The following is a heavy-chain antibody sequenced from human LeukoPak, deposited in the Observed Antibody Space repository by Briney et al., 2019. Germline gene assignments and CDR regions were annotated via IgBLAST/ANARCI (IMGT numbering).Heavy chain of an antibody. J-gene: IGHJ4*02. CDR1: GYSFTNYW. D-gene: IGHD6-13*01. V-gene: IGHV5-51*01. CDR2: IYPGDSDT. CDR3: ARRIAAAGSIGTRYFDY. Sequence: GESLKISCKGSGYSFTNYWIGWVRQMPGKGMEWMGTIYPGDSDTKYSPSFQGQVTISADKSISTAYLQWSSLKASDTAMYYCARRIAAAGSIGTRYFDYWGQGTLVTVSS.